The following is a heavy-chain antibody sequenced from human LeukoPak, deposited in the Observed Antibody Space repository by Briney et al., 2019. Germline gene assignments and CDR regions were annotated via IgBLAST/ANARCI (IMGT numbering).Heavy chain of an antibody. CDR3: ARVEMATIYYYYYYMDV. CDR1: GGSISSHY. J-gene: IGHJ6*03. V-gene: IGHV4-59*11. Sequence: PSETLSLTCTVSGGSISSHYWSWIRQPPGKGLEWIGYIYYSGSTNYNPSLKSRVTISVDTSKNQFSLKLSSVTAADTAVYYCARVEMATIYYYYYYMDVWGKGTTVTVSS. CDR2: IYYSGST. D-gene: IGHD5-24*01.